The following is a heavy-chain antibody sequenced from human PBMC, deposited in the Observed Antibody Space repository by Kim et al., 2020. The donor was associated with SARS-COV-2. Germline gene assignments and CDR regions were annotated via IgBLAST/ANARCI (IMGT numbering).Heavy chain of an antibody. Sequence: GGSLRLSCAASGFTFSSYSMNWVRQAPGKGLEWVSYISSSSSTIYYADSVKGRFTISRDNAKNSLYLQMNSLRDEDTAVYYCARGMERITMIVVVPGGVDYWGQGTLVTVSS. CDR1: GFTFSSYS. CDR2: ISSSSSTI. V-gene: IGHV3-48*02. D-gene: IGHD3-22*01. J-gene: IGHJ4*02. CDR3: ARGMERITMIVVVPGGVDY.